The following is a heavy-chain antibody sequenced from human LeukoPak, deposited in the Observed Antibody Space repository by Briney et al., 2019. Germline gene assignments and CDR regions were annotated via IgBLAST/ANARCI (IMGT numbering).Heavy chain of an antibody. CDR3: ARGNWGLFDY. D-gene: IGHD7-27*01. CDR2: IKHSRST. J-gene: IGHJ4*02. Sequence: SETLSLTCAVYGGSFSGYYWSWIRQPPGKGLEWIGEIKHSRSTNYNPSLKSRVTISVDTSKNQFSLKLSSVTAADTAVYYCARGNWGLFDYWGQGTLVTVSS. CDR1: GGSFSGYY. V-gene: IGHV4-34*01.